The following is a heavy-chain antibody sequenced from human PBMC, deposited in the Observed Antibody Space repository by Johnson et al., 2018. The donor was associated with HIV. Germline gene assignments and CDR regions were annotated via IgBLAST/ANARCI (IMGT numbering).Heavy chain of an antibody. D-gene: IGHD5-18*01. CDR3: ARLPSGYSRDDLDI. Sequence: VQLVESGGVVVQPGGSLRLSCAASGFTFSSYWMSWVRQAPGKGLEWVANIKQDGSEKYYVDSVKGRFTISRDNAKNSLYLQMNSLRAEDTAVYYCARLPSGYSRDDLDIWGQGTMVTVSS. CDR2: IKQDGSEK. V-gene: IGHV3-7*01. CDR1: GFTFSSYW. J-gene: IGHJ3*02.